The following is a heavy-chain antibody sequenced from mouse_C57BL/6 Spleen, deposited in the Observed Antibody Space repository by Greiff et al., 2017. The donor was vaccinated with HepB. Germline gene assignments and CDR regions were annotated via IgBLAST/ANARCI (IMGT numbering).Heavy chain of an antibody. V-gene: IGHV5-17*01. CDR1: GFTFSDYG. CDR3: AGNPFAY. J-gene: IGHJ3*01. Sequence: EVKVEESGGGLVKPGGSLKLSCAASGFTFSDYGMHWVRQAPEKGLEWVAYISSGSSTIYYADTVKGRFTISRDNAKNTLFLQMTSLRSEDTAMYYCAGNPFAYWGQGTLVTVSA. CDR2: ISSGSSTI. D-gene: IGHD2-1*01.